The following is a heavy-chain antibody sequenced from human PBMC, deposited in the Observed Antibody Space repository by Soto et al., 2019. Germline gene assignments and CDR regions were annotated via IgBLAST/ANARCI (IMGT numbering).Heavy chain of an antibody. D-gene: IGHD3-22*01. J-gene: IGHJ4*02. CDR3: ARAGYYDSGGYSEY. V-gene: IGHV3-33*01. Sequence: QPGGSLRLSCAASGFTFSSYGMHWVRQAPGKGLEWVAVIWYDGSNKYYADSVKGRFTISRDNSKNTLYLQMNSLRAEDTAVYYCARAGYYDSGGYSEYWGQGTLVTVSS. CDR2: IWYDGSNK. CDR1: GFTFSSYG.